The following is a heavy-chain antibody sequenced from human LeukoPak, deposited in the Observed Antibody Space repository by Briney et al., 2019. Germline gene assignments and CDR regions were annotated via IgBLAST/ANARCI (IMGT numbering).Heavy chain of an antibody. Sequence: GGSLRLSCAASGFTFSTYSMQWVRQAPGQGLEWVSSISSRTSYTYYADSVKGRFTISRENAKNSLFLQMNSLRAEDMAVYYCAREAGDIWGQGTMVTV. J-gene: IGHJ3*02. CDR1: GFTFSTYS. CDR3: AREAGDI. CDR2: ISSRTSYT. V-gene: IGHV3-21*01. D-gene: IGHD6-13*01.